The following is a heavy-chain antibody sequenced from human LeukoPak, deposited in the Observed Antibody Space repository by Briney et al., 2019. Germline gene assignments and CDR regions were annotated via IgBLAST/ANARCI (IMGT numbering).Heavy chain of an antibody. CDR3: ARAEWEPVHFDY. Sequence: SETLSLTCTVSGGSISSYYWSWIRQPPGKGLEWIGYIYYSGSTNYNPSLKSRVTISVDTSKNQFSLKLSSVTAADTAVYYCARAEWEPVHFDYWGQGTLVTASS. J-gene: IGHJ4*02. CDR2: IYYSGST. V-gene: IGHV4-59*01. D-gene: IGHD1-26*01. CDR1: GGSISSYY.